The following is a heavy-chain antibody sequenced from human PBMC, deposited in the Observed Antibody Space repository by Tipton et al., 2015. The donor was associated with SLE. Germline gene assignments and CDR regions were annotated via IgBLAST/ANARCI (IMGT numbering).Heavy chain of an antibody. CDR2: IRNKANSYAT. Sequence: SLRLSCAASGFIFSGSAIHWVRQASGKGLEWVGRIRNKANSYATEYGASVKGRFTISREDSKNTAYLQMNSLEIEDTAVYYCARHPLGDYAWDWFDPWGQGTLVTVSS. V-gene: IGHV3-73*01. CDR3: ARHPLGDYAWDWFDP. CDR1: GFIFSGSA. J-gene: IGHJ5*02. D-gene: IGHD4-17*01.